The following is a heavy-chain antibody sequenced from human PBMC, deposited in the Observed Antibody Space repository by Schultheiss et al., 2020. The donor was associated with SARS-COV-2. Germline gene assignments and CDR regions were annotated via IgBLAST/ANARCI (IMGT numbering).Heavy chain of an antibody. J-gene: IGHJ6*02. Sequence: SVKVSCKASGGTFSSYAITWVRQAPGQGLEWMGGIIPIFGTANYAQKFQGRVTITADESTSTAYMELSSLRSEDAAVYYCARDRKEQLEYHYYYGLDVWGQGTTVTVSS. D-gene: IGHD6-13*01. CDR3: ARDRKEQLEYHYYYGLDV. V-gene: IGHV1-69*13. CDR1: GGTFSSYA. CDR2: IIPIFGTA.